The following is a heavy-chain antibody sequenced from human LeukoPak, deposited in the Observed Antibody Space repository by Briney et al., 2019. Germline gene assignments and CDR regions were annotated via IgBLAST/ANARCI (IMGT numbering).Heavy chain of an antibody. CDR2: IYHSGST. CDR1: GGSLSSINW. V-gene: IGHV4-4*02. CDR3: ARVQQWLVLGWFDP. Sequence: PSETLSPNCAVSGGSLSSINWCSWVRHPPAKWLVCIGEIYHSGSTNYNPSLKSRVTISVDKSKNQFSLKLSSVTAADTAVYYCARVQQWLVLGWFDPWGQGTPVTVSS. J-gene: IGHJ5*02. D-gene: IGHD6-19*01.